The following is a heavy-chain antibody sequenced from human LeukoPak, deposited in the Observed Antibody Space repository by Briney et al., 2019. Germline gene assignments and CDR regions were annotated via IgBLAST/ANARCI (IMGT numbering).Heavy chain of an antibody. J-gene: IGHJ6*03. D-gene: IGHD3/OR15-3a*01. CDR1: GFIFNDHG. Sequence: PGGSLRLSCAASGFIFNDHGMSWVRQGPGKGLEWVSGINWNGGNTNYADSVKGRFTISRDNAKNSLYLQMNSLRAEDTALYYCARGDFHYYMDVWGKGTTVTVSS. CDR2: INWNGGNT. CDR3: ARGDFHYYMDV. V-gene: IGHV3-20*04.